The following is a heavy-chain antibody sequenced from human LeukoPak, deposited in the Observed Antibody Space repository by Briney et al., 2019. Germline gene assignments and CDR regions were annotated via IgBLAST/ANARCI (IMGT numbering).Heavy chain of an antibody. V-gene: IGHV1-2*02. J-gene: IGHJ4*02. CDR2: INLNSGGT. Sequence: GASVKVSCKASGYTFTGYYMHWMRQAPGQGLEWMGWINLNSGGTNYAQKFQGRVTMTRDTSISTAYMELSRLRSDDTAVYYCARAVGATGTSDYWGQGTLVTVSS. CDR1: GYTFTGYY. D-gene: IGHD1-26*01. CDR3: ARAVGATGTSDY.